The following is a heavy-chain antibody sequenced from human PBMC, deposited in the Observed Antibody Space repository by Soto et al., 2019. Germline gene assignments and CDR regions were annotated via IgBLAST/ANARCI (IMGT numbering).Heavy chain of an antibody. CDR1: GYTFTTYW. CDR3: ARLMTTIFGVVLGFDY. V-gene: IGHV5-51*01. CDR2: IYPGDSDT. Sequence: GESLKISCEVSGYTFTTYWIGWVCQMPGGGLEWMGIIYPGDSDTNYSPSFQGQVTISADKSVSTAYLHWSSLEASDTAMYYCARLMTTIFGVVLGFDYWGEGTLVTVSS. J-gene: IGHJ4*02. D-gene: IGHD3-3*01.